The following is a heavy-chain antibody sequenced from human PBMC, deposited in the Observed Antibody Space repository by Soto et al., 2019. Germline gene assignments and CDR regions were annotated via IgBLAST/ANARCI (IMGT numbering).Heavy chain of an antibody. V-gene: IGHV3-23*01. D-gene: IGHD2-8*01. J-gene: IGHJ4*02. CDR3: AKGEDIVLMVYGLGPQVFDY. Sequence: HPGGSLRLSCAASGFTFSSYAMSWVRQAPGKGLEWVSAISGSGGSTYYADSVKGRFTISRDNSKNTLYLQMNSLRAEDTAAYYCAKGEDIVLMVYGLGPQVFDYWGQGTLVTVSS. CDR1: GFTFSSYA. CDR2: ISGSGGST.